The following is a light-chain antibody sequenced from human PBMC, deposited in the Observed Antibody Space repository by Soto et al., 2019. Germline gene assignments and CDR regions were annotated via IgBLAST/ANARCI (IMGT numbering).Light chain of an antibody. Sequence: EIVMTQSPASLSVSPGERATLSCRASQSIRSDLAWYQHRPGQAPRLLIYGASTRATGVPARFSGSGSGTESPLTSSSVQSDDFAVYYWQQHIHWRTFGQGTKLEV. V-gene: IGKV3-15*01. CDR2: GAS. CDR1: QSIRSD. CDR3: QQHIHWRT. J-gene: IGKJ2*01.